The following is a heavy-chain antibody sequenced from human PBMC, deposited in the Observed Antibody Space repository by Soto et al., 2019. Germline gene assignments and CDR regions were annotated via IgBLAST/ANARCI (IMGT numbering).Heavy chain of an antibody. CDR3: ASLAAAGAVTVDV. D-gene: IGHD6-13*01. CDR1: GGSISSYY. J-gene: IGHJ6*02. Sequence: SETLSLTCTVSGGSISSYYWSWIRQPPGKGLEWIGYIYYSGSTNYNPSLKSRVTISVDTSKNQFSLKLSSVTAADTAVYYCASLAAAGAVTVDVWGQGTTVTVSS. V-gene: IGHV4-59*08. CDR2: IYYSGST.